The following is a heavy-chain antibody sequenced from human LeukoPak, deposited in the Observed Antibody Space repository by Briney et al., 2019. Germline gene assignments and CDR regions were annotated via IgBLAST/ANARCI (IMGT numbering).Heavy chain of an antibody. V-gene: IGHV1-69*01. Sequence: SVKVSCKASGGTFSSYAISWVRQAPGQGLEWMGGIIPIFGTANYAQKFQGRVTITADESTSTAYMELSSLRSEDTAVYYCARDLVWGSPAGYWGQGTLVTVSS. D-gene: IGHD5/OR15-5a*01. CDR3: ARDLVWGSPAGY. J-gene: IGHJ4*02. CDR2: IIPIFGTA. CDR1: GGTFSSYA.